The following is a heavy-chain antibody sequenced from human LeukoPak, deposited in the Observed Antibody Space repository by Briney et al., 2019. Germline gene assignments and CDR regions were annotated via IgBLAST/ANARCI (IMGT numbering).Heavy chain of an antibody. D-gene: IGHD6-19*01. CDR2: ISYDGRNE. J-gene: IGHJ6*02. CDR1: GFTFTSYG. Sequence: GRSLRLSCVASGFTFTSYGMHWVRQAPGKGLEWVAVISYDGRNEYYADSVKGRFTISRDKSRNTLYLQMNSLRPEDTAMYYCAKDLHSSSNDYYGMDVWGQGTTVTVSS. CDR3: AKDLHSSSNDYYGMDV. V-gene: IGHV3-30*18.